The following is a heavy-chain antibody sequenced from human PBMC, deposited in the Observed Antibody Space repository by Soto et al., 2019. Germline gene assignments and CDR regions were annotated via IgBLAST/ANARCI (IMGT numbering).Heavy chain of an antibody. D-gene: IGHD1-26*01. CDR3: ARASGSTIHFDY. CDR1: GLTFSSYW. Sequence: EVQLVESGGGLVQPGGSLRLSCAASGLTFSSYWMHWVRQAPGKGLVWVSRINTDGSSTTYADSVKGRFTISRDNTKNTLYLQMNSLRVEDTAVYYCARASGSTIHFDYWGPGTLVTVSS. V-gene: IGHV3-74*01. CDR2: INTDGSST. J-gene: IGHJ4*02.